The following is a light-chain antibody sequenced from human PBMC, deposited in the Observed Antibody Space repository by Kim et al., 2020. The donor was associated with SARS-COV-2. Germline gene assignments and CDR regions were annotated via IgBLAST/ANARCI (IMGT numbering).Light chain of an antibody. Sequence: AGGKTVRQTCQGDSLKNYYATWYQQRPGQAPLLVLDGKSNRPSGIPDRFSGSASGNTASLTITGAQAEDEADYYCTSRDSSGDHVVFGGGTKVTVL. J-gene: IGLJ2*01. V-gene: IGLV3-19*01. CDR2: GKS. CDR3: TSRDSSGDHVV. CDR1: SLKNYY.